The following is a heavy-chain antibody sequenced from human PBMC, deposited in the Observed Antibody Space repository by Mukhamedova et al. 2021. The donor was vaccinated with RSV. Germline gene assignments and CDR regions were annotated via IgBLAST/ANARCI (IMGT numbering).Heavy chain of an antibody. J-gene: IGHJ5*01. V-gene: IGHV3-23*01. CDR2: ISNSGRNT. Sequence: APGKGLEWVSTISNSGRNTYYVDSAKGRFTISRDNSKNTVYLEMNSLRVADTAVYYCAKVLYTIYGAADSWGHGTLFIVS. D-gene: IGHD3-3*01. CDR3: AKVLYTIYGAADS.